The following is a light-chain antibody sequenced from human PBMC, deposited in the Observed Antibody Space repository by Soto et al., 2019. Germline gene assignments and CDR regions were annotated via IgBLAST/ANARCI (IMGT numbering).Light chain of an antibody. V-gene: IGKV3-20*01. CDR1: QSVSSSY. CDR2: GAS. Sequence: EIVLTQSPGTLSLSPGERATLSCRASQSVSSSYLAWYQQKPGQAPRLLIYGASSRATGIPDRFSGSGSGTDFTLTISRLEPDDFAVYYCQQYGSSPSFGPGTKVDIK. J-gene: IGKJ3*01. CDR3: QQYGSSPS.